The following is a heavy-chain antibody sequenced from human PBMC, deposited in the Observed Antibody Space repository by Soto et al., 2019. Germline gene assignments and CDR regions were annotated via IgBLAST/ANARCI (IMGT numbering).Heavy chain of an antibody. J-gene: IGHJ5*02. CDR2: IYYSGST. CDR1: GGSISSSSYY. CDR3: ARHSPIRMDGPYSGGGP. D-gene: IGHD3-10*01. Sequence: SETLSLTCTVSGGSISSSSYYWGWIRQPPGKGLEWIGSIYYSGSTYYNPSLKSRVTISVDTSKNQFSLKLSSVTAADTAVYYCARHSPIRMDGPYSGGGPWGQGTLVTVSS. V-gene: IGHV4-39*01.